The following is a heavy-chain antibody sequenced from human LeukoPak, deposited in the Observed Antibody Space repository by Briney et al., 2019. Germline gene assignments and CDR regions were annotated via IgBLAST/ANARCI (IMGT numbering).Heavy chain of an antibody. CDR3: TRTPDGVDY. V-gene: IGHV3-7*01. Sequence: GGSLRLSCAASGFTFSNYWMTWVRQAPGKGLEWVANIKQDGSEIFYVDSVKGRFTISRDNARNLLYLQMNSLRAEDTAVYYCTRTPDGVDYWGQGTLVTVSS. CDR1: GFTFSNYW. D-gene: IGHD3-10*01. J-gene: IGHJ4*02. CDR2: IKQDGSEI.